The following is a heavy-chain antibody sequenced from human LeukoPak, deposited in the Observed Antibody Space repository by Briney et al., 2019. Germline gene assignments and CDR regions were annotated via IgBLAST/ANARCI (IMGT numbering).Heavy chain of an antibody. V-gene: IGHV1-8*03. J-gene: IGHJ6*03. Sequence: ASETVSCKASGYTFTSYDINWVRQATGQGLEWMGWMNPNSGNTGYAQKFQGRVTITRNTSISTAYMELSSLRSEDTAVYYCARVGVGATHRWDYYYYYMDVWGKGTTVTVSS. CDR3: ARVGVGATHRWDYYYYYMDV. D-gene: IGHD1-26*01. CDR1: GYTFTSYD. CDR2: MNPNSGNT.